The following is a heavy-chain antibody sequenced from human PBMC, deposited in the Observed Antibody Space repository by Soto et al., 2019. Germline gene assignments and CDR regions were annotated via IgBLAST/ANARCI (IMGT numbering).Heavy chain of an antibody. CDR2: INAGNGNT. V-gene: IGHV1-3*01. J-gene: IGHJ6*02. CDR3: ARAPDERGYYYYYGMDV. CDR1: GYTFTSYA. Sequence: GASVKVSCKASGYTFTSYAMHWVRQAPGQRLEWMGWINAGNGNTKYSQKFQGRVTITRDTSASTAYMELSSLRSEDTAVYYCARAPDERGYYYYYGMDVWGQGTTVTVSS.